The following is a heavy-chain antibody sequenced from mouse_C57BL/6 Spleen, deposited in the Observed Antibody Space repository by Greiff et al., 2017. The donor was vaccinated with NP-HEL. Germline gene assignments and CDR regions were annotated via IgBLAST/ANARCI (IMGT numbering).Heavy chain of an antibody. Sequence: QVQLKESGPGLVAPSQSLSITCTVSGFSLTSYGVHWVRQPPGKGLEWLVVIWSDGSTTYNSALKSRLSISKDNSKSQVFLKMNSLQTDDTAMYYCARHNYDYGDYYAMDYWGQGTSVTVSS. J-gene: IGHJ4*01. CDR2: IWSDGST. CDR1: GFSLTSYG. CDR3: ARHNYDYGDYYAMDY. D-gene: IGHD2-4*01. V-gene: IGHV2-6-1*01.